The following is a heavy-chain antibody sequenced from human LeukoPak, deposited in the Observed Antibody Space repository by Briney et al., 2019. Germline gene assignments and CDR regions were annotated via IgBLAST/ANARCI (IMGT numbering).Heavy chain of an antibody. CDR2: IIPILGTA. Sequence: SVKVSCKASGGTFSSYAISWVRQAPGQGLEWMGGIIPILGTANYAQKFQGRVTITADESTSTAYMELSSLRSEDTAVYYCARESVAVDIVVVVAAYGMDVWGKGTTVTVSS. CDR1: GGTFSSYA. J-gene: IGHJ6*04. CDR3: ARESVAVDIVVVVAAYGMDV. V-gene: IGHV1-69*13. D-gene: IGHD2-15*01.